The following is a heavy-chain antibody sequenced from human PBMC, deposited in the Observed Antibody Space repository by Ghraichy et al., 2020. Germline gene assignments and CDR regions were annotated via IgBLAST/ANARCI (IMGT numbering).Heavy chain of an antibody. Sequence: GGSLRLSCAASGFTFSSYSMNWVRQAPGKGLEWVSSISSSSSYIYYADSVKGRFTISRDNAKNSLYLQMNSLRAEDTAVYYCAREYSGYDPFDYWGQGTLVTVSS. D-gene: IGHD5-12*01. CDR1: GFTFSSYS. CDR3: AREYSGYDPFDY. V-gene: IGHV3-21*01. J-gene: IGHJ4*02. CDR2: ISSSSSYI.